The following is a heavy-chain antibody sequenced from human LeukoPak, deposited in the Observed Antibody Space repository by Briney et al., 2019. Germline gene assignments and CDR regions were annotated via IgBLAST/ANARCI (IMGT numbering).Heavy chain of an antibody. J-gene: IGHJ4*02. Sequence: TSETLSPTCTVSDXSISSSPYYWGWIRQPPGKGLEWIGSMSYSGNTNYSPSLKSRLTMSVDTSKNQFSLNLSSVTAADTAVYYCARQGRGRTPDYWGQGTLVTVSS. D-gene: IGHD1-14*01. V-gene: IGHV4-39*01. CDR2: MSYSGNT. CDR1: DXSISSSPYY. CDR3: ARQGRGRTPDY.